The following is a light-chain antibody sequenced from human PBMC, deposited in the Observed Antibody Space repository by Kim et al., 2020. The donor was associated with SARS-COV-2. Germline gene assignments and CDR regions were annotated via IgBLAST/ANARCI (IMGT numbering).Light chain of an antibody. V-gene: IGLV3-21*04. CDR2: YDS. J-gene: IGLJ2*01. Sequence: PGKTARLSCGGNSIGSKGVHWYQQKSGQAPVLVISYDSDRPSGIPERFSGSNSGNTATLIISRVEAGDEADYYCQVWDSSSDHRVVFGGGTQLTVL. CDR3: QVWDSSSDHRVV. CDR1: SIGSKG.